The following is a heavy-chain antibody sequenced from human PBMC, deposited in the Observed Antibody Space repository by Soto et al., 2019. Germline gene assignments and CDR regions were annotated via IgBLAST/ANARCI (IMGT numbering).Heavy chain of an antibody. CDR1: GYTFTSYG. Sequence: GASVKVSCKASGYTFTSYGISWVRQAPGQGLEWMGWISAYNGNTNYAQKLQGRVTMTTDTSTSTAYMELRSLRSDDTAVYYCARTRWTMVRGVHTNAFDSWGQGTRVTVAS. CDR2: ISAYNGNT. D-gene: IGHD3-10*01. J-gene: IGHJ3*02. V-gene: IGHV1-18*01. CDR3: ARTRWTMVRGVHTNAFDS.